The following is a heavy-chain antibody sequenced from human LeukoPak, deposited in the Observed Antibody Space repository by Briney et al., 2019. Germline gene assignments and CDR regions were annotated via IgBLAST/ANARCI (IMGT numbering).Heavy chain of an antibody. V-gene: IGHV5-51*01. CDR1: GSRFTSYW. D-gene: IGHD6-19*01. J-gene: IGHJ4*02. CDR3: ARLPGRSGWFDY. Sequence: GASLEISCKGSGSRFTSYWIGGARRLPGKGLEGMGIIYPGDSDTKYRPSFQGQVTISAAKSISTAYLQWSRLKASDTAMYYCARLPGRSGWFDYWGQGTLVTVSS. CDR2: IYPGDSDT.